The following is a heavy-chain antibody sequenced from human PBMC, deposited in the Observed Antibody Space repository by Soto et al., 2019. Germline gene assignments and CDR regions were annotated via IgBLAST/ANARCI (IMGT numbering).Heavy chain of an antibody. Sequence: EVQLVESGGGLVQPGGSLRLSCAASGFTFSSYSMNWVRQAPGKGLEWVSYISISSTTIYYADSVKGRFTISRDDAKNSLYLQMNSLRDEDASVYYCAEDNGIEGSFDPWGQGTLVTVSS. V-gene: IGHV3-48*02. CDR1: GFTFSSYS. CDR3: AEDNGIEGSFDP. J-gene: IGHJ5*02. CDR2: ISISSTTI.